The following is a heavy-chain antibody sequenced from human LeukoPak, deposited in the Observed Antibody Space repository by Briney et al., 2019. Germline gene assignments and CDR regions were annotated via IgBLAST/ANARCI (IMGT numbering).Heavy chain of an antibody. J-gene: IGHJ4*02. D-gene: IGHD6-6*01. CDR3: ARVAARKFDY. V-gene: IGHV4-30-2*01. Sequence: SETLSLTCAVSGGSISSGGYSWSWIRQPPGKGLEWIGYIYHSGSTYYNPSLKSRVTISVDTSKNQFSLKLSSVTAADTAVYYCARVAARKFDYWGQGTLVTVSS. CDR2: IYHSGST. CDR1: GGSISSGGYS.